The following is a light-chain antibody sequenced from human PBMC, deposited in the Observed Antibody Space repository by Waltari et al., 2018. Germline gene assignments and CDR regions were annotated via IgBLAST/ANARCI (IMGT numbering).Light chain of an antibody. CDR1: SLSSYY. Sequence: SSELTQDPAVSVALGQKVRITCQGDSLSSYYASWYQQKPGQAPVFVIYEKYNRPSGIPDRFSGSRSGNTASLTITGAQAEDEADYYCSSRDSSGNHLDVLFGGGTKLTVL. CDR3: SSRDSSGNHLDVL. J-gene: IGLJ2*01. CDR2: EKY. V-gene: IGLV3-19*01.